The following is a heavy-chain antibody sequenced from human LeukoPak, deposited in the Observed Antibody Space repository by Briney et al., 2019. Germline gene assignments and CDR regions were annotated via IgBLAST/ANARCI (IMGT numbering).Heavy chain of an antibody. CDR2: MFYRGST. V-gene: IGHV4-59*01. CDR1: GGSISGYY. CDR3: ARYHCTSGDCNHLDK. Sequence: SETLSLTCSVSGGSISGYYCSWIRQPPGRGLEWIGSMFYRGSTSFNPSLKSRVSFSLDTSKNQFSLKLSSVTAADTAVYHCARYHCTSGDCNHLDKWGRGTLVTVSS. D-gene: IGHD2-21*02. J-gene: IGHJ4*02.